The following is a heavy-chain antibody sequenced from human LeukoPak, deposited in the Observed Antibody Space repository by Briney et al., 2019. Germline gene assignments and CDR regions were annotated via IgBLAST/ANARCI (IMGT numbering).Heavy chain of an antibody. D-gene: IGHD6-19*01. V-gene: IGHV1-69*05. CDR1: GGTFSSYA. Sequence: WASVKVSCKASGGTFSSYAISWVRQAPGQGLEWMGGIIPIFGTANYAQMFQGRVTITTDESTSTAYMELSSLRSEDTAVYYCARDRAGYSSGWYDCWGQGTLVTVSS. CDR2: IIPIFGTA. CDR3: ARDRAGYSSGWYDC. J-gene: IGHJ5*01.